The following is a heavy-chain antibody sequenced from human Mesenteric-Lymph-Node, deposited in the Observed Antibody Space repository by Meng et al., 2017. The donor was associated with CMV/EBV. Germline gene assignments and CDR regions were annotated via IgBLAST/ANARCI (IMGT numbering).Heavy chain of an antibody. V-gene: IGHV1-2*02. CDR2: IYFKSGGT. D-gene: IGHD2/OR15-2a*01. CDR1: GYTFTDYY. Sequence: ASVKVSCKASGYTFTDYYLHWMRQAPGQGREWMGWIYFKSGGTDYAEKFQGRVIMTGDTSSSTVYMELSRLTSDDTAVYYCARVIVKGKADFRHWGQGTLVTVSS. CDR3: ARVIVKGKADFRH. J-gene: IGHJ1*01.